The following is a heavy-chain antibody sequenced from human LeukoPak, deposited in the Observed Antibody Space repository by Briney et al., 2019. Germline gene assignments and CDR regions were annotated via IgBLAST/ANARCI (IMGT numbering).Heavy chain of an antibody. CDR1: GFTFSRNA. V-gene: IGHV3-21*04. CDR3: ARDSGIVVVVAATTFDY. J-gene: IGHJ4*02. D-gene: IGHD2-15*01. CDR2: ISSSSNYM. Sequence: PGGSLRLSCAASGFTFSRNAMNWVRQAPGEGLEWVSFISSSSNYMSYADSVKGRFTISRDNAKNSLYLQMNSLRAEDTAVYYCARDSGIVVVVAATTFDYWGQGTLVTVSS.